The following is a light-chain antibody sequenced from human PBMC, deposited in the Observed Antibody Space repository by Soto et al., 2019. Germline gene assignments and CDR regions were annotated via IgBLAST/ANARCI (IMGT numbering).Light chain of an antibody. CDR3: SSYSGTNNYV. CDR1: SSDVGGYNF. V-gene: IGLV2-8*01. CDR2: EVT. J-gene: IGLJ1*01. Sequence: QSALTQPPSASGSPGQSVTISCNGTSSDVGGYNFVSWYQQHPGKAPKLIIYEVTKRPSGVPDRFSGSKSGNTASLTVSGLQAEDEADYYCSSYSGTNNYVFGTGTKLTVL.